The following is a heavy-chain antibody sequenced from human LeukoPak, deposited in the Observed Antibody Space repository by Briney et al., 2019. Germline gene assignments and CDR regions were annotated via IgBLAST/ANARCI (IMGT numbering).Heavy chain of an antibody. CDR1: GFTFSSYS. V-gene: IGHV3-21*01. CDR3: ASVLEDCGGDCFDY. CDR2: ISSSSSYI. D-gene: IGHD2-21*02. Sequence: GGSLRLSCAASGFTFSSYSMNWVRQAPGKGLEWVSSISSSSSYIYYADSVKGRFTISRDNAKNSLYPQMNSLRAEDTAVYYCASVLEDCGGDCFDYWGQGTLVTVSS. J-gene: IGHJ4*02.